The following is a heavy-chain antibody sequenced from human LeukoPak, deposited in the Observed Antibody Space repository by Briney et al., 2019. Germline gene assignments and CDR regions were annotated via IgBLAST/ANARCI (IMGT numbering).Heavy chain of an antibody. J-gene: IGHJ4*02. Sequence: SETLSLTCTVSGDSISSNSYYWGWIRQPPGKGLEWIGSIYYSGSTYYNPSLKSRVTISVDTSRNQFSLKLSSVTAADTAVYYCARDRGYCSGGSCYWGDFDYWGQGTLVTVSS. CDR1: GDSISSNSYY. CDR3: ARDRGYCSGGSCYWGDFDY. D-gene: IGHD2-15*01. CDR2: IYYSGST. V-gene: IGHV4-39*07.